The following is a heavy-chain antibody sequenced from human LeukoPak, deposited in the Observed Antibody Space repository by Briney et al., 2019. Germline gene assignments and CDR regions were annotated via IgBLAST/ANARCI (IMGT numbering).Heavy chain of an antibody. CDR1: GGSISSYY. CDR2: IYYSGST. CDR3: ARGGDSGYDLDYFDY. D-gene: IGHD5-12*01. V-gene: IGHV4-59*01. Sequence: SETLSLTCTVSGGSISSYYWSWIRQPPGKGLEWIGYIYYSGSTNYNPSLKSRVTISVDTSENQFSLKLSSVTAADTAVYYCARGGDSGYDLDYFDYWGQGTLVTVSS. J-gene: IGHJ4*02.